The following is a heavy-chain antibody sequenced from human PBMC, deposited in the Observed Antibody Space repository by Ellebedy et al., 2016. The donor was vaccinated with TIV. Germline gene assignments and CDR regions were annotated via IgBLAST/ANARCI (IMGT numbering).Heavy chain of an antibody. CDR1: GYTFTSYT. J-gene: IGHJ4*02. Sequence: AASVKVSCKASGYTFTSYTINWVRQAPGQGLEWMGWINTNTGNPTYAQGFTGRFVFSLDNYVSTAYLQISSLKAEDTAVYYCARDLYGYDSSGHHGNLDYWGQGALVTVSS. CDR3: ARDLYGYDSSGHHGNLDY. CDR2: INTNTGNP. V-gene: IGHV7-4-1*02. D-gene: IGHD3-22*01.